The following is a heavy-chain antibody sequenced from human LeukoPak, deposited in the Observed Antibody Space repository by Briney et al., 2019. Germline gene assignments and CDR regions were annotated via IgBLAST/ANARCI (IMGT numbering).Heavy chain of an antibody. CDR3: ACKTDCGDSYWYFDL. J-gene: IGHJ2*01. CDR1: GFTFSCYA. Sequence: GRSLRLACAAYGFTFSCYAMHWVRQAPGKGLEWVAVISYDGSNKYYAAFLKSRFTISGDNSKNTLYLQMNSLRAEDTAVYYCACKTDCGDSYWYFDLWGRGTLGTVSS. D-gene: IGHD4-17*01. V-gene: IGHV3-30-3*01. CDR2: ISYDGSNK.